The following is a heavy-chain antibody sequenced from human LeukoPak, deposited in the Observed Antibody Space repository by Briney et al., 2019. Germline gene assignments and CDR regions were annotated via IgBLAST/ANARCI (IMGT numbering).Heavy chain of an antibody. CDR2: ISAYNGNT. Sequence: GASVNVSCKASGYTFTSYGISWVRQAPGQGLEWMGWISAYNGNTNYAQKLQGRVTMTTDTSTSTAYMELRSLRSDDTAVYYCARGGDGDILTGLVFDYWGQGTLVTVSS. CDR1: GYTFTSYG. V-gene: IGHV1-18*01. D-gene: IGHD3-9*01. J-gene: IGHJ4*02. CDR3: ARGGDGDILTGLVFDY.